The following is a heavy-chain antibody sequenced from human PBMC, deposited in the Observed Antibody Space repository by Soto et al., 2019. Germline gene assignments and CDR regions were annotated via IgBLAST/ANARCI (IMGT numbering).Heavy chain of an antibody. Sequence: GESLKISCKGSGFSFTSQWIAWVRQMPGKGLEWMGTVYPSDSHTRYSPSFQGQVTISADKSISTAYLQWSSLKASDTAMYYCARLHTRGYSSITQYGMDVWGQGTTVTVSS. V-gene: IGHV5-51*01. D-gene: IGHD5-18*01. CDR1: GFSFTSQW. J-gene: IGHJ6*02. CDR3: ARLHTRGYSSITQYGMDV. CDR2: VYPSDSHT.